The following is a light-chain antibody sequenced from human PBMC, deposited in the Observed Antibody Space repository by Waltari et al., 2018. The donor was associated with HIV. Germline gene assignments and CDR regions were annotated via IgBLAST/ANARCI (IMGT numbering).Light chain of an antibody. CDR2: DAS. V-gene: IGKV3-15*01. CDR3: QQYNNWPPGYT. CDR1: PSVSSN. Sequence: ELVMTQSPATMFMSPGARATFFCRASPSVSSNLAWYQQKFGQAPGLLIYDASTRGTGIPARFSDSGSGTEFTRTISSLQSEDVAVYYCQQYNNWPPGYTFGQGTKLEIK. J-gene: IGKJ2*01.